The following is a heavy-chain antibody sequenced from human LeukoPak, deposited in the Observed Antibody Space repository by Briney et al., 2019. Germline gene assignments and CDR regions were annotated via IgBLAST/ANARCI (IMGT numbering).Heavy chain of an antibody. J-gene: IGHJ5*02. Sequence: SQTLSLTCTVSGGSISSGSYYWSWIRQPAGKGLEWIGRIYTSGSTNYNPSLKSRVTISVDTSKNQFSLKLSSVTAADTAVYYCAREEGCSSTSCYTRFSWFDPWGQGTLVTVSS. CDR1: GGSISSGSYY. V-gene: IGHV4-61*02. D-gene: IGHD2-2*02. CDR3: AREEGCSSTSCYTRFSWFDP. CDR2: IYTSGST.